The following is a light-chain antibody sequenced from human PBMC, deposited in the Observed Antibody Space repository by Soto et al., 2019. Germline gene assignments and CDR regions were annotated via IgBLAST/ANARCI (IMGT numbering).Light chain of an antibody. CDR3: QQCRNWPLT. CDR1: QNVYNN. V-gene: IGKV3-15*01. CDR2: DAS. J-gene: IGKJ4*01. Sequence: EIVMTQSPATLSVSPGEGATLSCKASQNVYNNLAWYQQRPGQPPRLLIYDASTRATGISARFSGSGYGTEFTLTVSSLQSEDSEVYFCQQCRNWPLTFGGGTKV.